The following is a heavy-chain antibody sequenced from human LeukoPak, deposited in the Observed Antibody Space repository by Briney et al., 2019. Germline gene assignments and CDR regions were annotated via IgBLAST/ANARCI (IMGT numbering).Heavy chain of an antibody. CDR3: ARGRCSSTSCYCDY. CDR1: GFTFSNYW. D-gene: IGHD2-2*01. V-gene: IGHV4-34*01. CDR2: INHSGST. Sequence: PGGSLRLSCAASGFTFSNYWMSWVRQPPGKGLEWIGEINHSGSTNYNPSLKSRVTISVDTSKNQFSLKLSSVTAADTAVYYCARGRCSSTSCYCDYWGQGTLVTVSS. J-gene: IGHJ4*02.